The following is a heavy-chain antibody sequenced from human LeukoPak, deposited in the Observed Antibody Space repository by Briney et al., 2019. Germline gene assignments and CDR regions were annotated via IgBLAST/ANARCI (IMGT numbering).Heavy chain of an antibody. CDR1: GFTFTGYP. J-gene: IGHJ5*02. V-gene: IGHV3-30*02. CDR2: IRYDGSNE. Sequence: GGSLRLSCAASGFTFTGYPMHWVRQPPGKGLEWVALIRYDGSNEYYADSVKGRFTISRDNSKNTLFLQMNSLRTEDTAVYYCAKDFYSGSSPWGQGTLVTVSS. CDR3: AKDFYSGSSP. D-gene: IGHD1-26*01.